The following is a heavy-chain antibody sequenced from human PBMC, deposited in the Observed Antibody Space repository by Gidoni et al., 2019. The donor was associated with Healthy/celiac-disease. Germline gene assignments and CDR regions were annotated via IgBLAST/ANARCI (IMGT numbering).Heavy chain of an antibody. Sequence: QLQLQESGPGLVKPSETLSLTCTVPGGSISSSSYYWGWIRQPPGKGLEWIGSIYYSGSTYYNPSLKSRVTISVDTSKNQFSLKLSSVTAADTAVYYCARQEYCTNGVCSGLTSFDYWGQGTLVTVSS. V-gene: IGHV4-39*01. D-gene: IGHD2-8*01. J-gene: IGHJ4*02. CDR2: IYYSGST. CDR3: ARQEYCTNGVCSGLTSFDY. CDR1: GGSISSSSYY.